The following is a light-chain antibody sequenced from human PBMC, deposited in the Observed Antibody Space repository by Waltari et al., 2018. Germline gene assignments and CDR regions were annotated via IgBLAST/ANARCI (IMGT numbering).Light chain of an antibody. CDR2: GAS. J-gene: IGKJ1*01. Sequence: EIVLTQSPGTLSLSPGERDTLACRASQSVSRALAWYQQNPGQAPRLLIYGASNRATGIPDRFSGSGSGTDFSLIISRLEPEDFAVYYCKHYVSLPVTFGQGTKVEIK. CDR1: QSVSRA. CDR3: KHYVSLPVT. V-gene: IGKV3-20*01.